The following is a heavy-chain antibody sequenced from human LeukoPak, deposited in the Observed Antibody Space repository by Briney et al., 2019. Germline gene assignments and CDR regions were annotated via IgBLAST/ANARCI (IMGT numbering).Heavy chain of an antibody. CDR3: ARSAADAFDY. J-gene: IGHJ4*02. CDR1: GFTLRSYW. V-gene: IGHV3-74*01. Sequence: GGSLRLSCAASGFTLRSYWMHWVRQVPGKGLVWVSLINSDGATSHADSVKGRFTISRDNAKNTLYLQMNSLRAEDTAVYYCARSAADAFDYWGQGTLVTVSS. CDR2: INSDGAT.